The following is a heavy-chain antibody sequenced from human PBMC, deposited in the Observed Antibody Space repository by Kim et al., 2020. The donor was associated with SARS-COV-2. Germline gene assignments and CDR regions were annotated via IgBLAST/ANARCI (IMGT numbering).Heavy chain of an antibody. CDR2: IYYSGST. V-gene: IGHV4-39*01. CDR3: ARLIAAARFDP. CDR1: GGSISSSSYY. Sequence: LETLSLTCTVSGGSISSSSYYWGWIRQPPGKGLEWIGSIYYSGSTYYNPSLKSRVTISVDTSKNQFSLKLSSVTAADTAVYYCARLIAAARFDPWGQGTLVTVSS. J-gene: IGHJ5*02. D-gene: IGHD6-13*01.